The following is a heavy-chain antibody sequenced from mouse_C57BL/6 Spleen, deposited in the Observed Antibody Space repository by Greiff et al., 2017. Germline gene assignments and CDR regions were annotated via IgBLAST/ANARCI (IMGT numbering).Heavy chain of an antibody. J-gene: IGHJ4*01. V-gene: IGHV14-4*01. Sequence: VHVKQSGAELVRPGASVKLSCTASGFNIKDDYMHWVKQRPEQGLEWIGWIDPENGDTEYASKFQGKATITADTSSNTAYLQLSSLTSEDTAVYYCTTLITTVGNYYAMDYWGQGTSVTVSS. CDR2: IDPENGDT. CDR1: GFNIKDDY. D-gene: IGHD1-1*01. CDR3: TTLITTVGNYYAMDY.